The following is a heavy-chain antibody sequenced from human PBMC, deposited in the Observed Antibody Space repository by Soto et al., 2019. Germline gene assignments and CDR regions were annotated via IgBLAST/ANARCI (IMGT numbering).Heavy chain of an antibody. CDR1: GGSISSSSYY. V-gene: IGHV4-39*01. J-gene: IGHJ4*02. D-gene: IGHD6-19*01. Sequence: KPSETLSLTCTVSGGSISSSSYYWGWIRQPPGKGLEWIGSIYYSGSTYYNPSLKSRVTISVDTSKNQFSLKLSSVTAADTAVYYCARQEARRSSGWMGVYYWGQGTLVTVSS. CDR3: ARQEARRSSGWMGVYY. CDR2: IYYSGST.